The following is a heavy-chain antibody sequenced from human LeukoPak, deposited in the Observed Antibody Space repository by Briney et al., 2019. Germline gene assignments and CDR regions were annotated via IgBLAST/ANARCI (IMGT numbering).Heavy chain of an antibody. CDR1: GYTFTGYY. CDR2: INPNSGGT. D-gene: IGHD3-3*01. J-gene: IGHJ4*02. Sequence: GASVKVSCKASGYTFTGYYMHWVRQAPGQGLEWMGWINPNSGGTNYAQKFQGRVTMTRVTSISTAYMELSRLRSDDTAVYYCARVGIYDFWSGSEYYFDYWGQGTLVTVSS. V-gene: IGHV1-2*02. CDR3: ARVGIYDFWSGSEYYFDY.